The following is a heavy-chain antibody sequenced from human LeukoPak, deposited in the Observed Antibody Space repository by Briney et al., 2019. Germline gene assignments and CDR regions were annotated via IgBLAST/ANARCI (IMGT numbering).Heavy chain of an antibody. CDR3: ARGVAENNFDY. CDR2: IKQDGSEK. Sequence: PGGSLRLSCAASGFTFSSYWMSWVRQAPGKGLEWVANIKQDGSEKYYVDSVKGRFTIARDNAKNSLYLQMNSLRAEDTAVYYCARGVAENNFDYWGQGTLVTVSS. J-gene: IGHJ4*02. CDR1: GFTFSSYW. D-gene: IGHD3-3*01. V-gene: IGHV3-7*01.